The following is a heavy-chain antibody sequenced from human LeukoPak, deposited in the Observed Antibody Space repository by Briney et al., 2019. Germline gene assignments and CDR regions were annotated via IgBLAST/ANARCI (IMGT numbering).Heavy chain of an antibody. CDR1: GFMFSNYW. J-gene: IGHJ4*02. CDR2: IKKDGSDK. V-gene: IGHV3-7*03. Sequence: GGSLRLSCAASGFMFSNYWTSWVRQAPGKGPEWVGDIKKDGSDKYYVGSVKGRFTISRDNAKNSLYLQMNSLRAEDTAVYYCARDSLIQHGSGSYWGFDYWGQGILVTVSS. D-gene: IGHD3-10*01. CDR3: ARDSLIQHGSGSYWGFDY.